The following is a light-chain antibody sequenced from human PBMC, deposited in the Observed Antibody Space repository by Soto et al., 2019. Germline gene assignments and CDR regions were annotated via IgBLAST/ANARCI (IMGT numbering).Light chain of an antibody. V-gene: IGKV1-6*01. CDR1: QGIRND. CDR2: AAS. Sequence: AIQMTQSPSSLSASVGDRVTITCRASQGIRNDLGWYQQKPGKAPKLLIYAASSLQSGVPSRFSGSGSGTDFTLTINSLQPKDFATYYCLQDYNYPRTFGQGTKVDIK. CDR3: LQDYNYPRT. J-gene: IGKJ1*01.